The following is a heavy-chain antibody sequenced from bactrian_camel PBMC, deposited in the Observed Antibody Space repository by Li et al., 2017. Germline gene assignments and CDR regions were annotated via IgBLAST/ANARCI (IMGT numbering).Heavy chain of an antibody. J-gene: IGHJ6*01. Sequence: HVQLVESGGGSVQPGGSLRLSCTISGNTISSNCVAWFRQAPGKKREAVASYAGPQYINYAASVKGRFTISQDKVKNTVYLQMNSLQPADTAVYYCAADVGLRALYGGCWSAADFGYWGQGTQVTVS. V-gene: IGHV3S53*01. CDR1: GNTISSNC. CDR2: YAGPQYI. D-gene: IGHD6*01. CDR3: AADVGLRALYGGCWSAADFGY.